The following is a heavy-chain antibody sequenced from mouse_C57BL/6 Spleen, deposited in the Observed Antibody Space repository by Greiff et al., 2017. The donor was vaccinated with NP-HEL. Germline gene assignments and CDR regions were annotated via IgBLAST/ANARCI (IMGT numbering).Heavy chain of an antibody. CDR3: ARHAPITTVVEAWFAY. V-gene: IGHV1-62-2*01. Sequence: VQLQQSGAELVKPGASVKLSCKASGYTFTKYSIHWVKQRSGQGLEWIGRFYPGSGSIKYNEKFKDKATLTADKSSSTVYMELSRLTSEDSAVFFGARHAPITTVVEAWFAYWGQGTLVTVSA. CDR1: GYTFTKYS. CDR2: FYPGSGSI. D-gene: IGHD1-1*01. J-gene: IGHJ3*01.